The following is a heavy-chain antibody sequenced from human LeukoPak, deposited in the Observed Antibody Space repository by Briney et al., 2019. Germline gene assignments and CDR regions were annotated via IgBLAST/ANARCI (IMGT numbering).Heavy chain of an antibody. J-gene: IGHJ4*02. D-gene: IGHD5-12*01. CDR2: IYYSGAT. Sequence: TSETLSLTCTVSGDSISTSSYYWGWIRQPPGKGLEWIASIYYSGATYYNPSLKNRVTISVDTSKNQFSLKLSSVTATDTAVYYCARRKSGYVNYFDYWGQGTLVTVSS. CDR3: ARRKSGYVNYFDY. V-gene: IGHV4-39*01. CDR1: GDSISTSSYY.